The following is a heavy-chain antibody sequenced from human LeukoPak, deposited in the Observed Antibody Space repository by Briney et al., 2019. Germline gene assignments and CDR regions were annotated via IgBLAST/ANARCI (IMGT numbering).Heavy chain of an antibody. V-gene: IGHV3-7*01. CDR2: IKQAGSEK. Sequence: GGSLRLSCEASGFTFSHYGMHWVRQAPGKGLEWVANIKQAGSEKDYVDSVKGRFTISRDNSKNSLFLQMNSLSVEDTAVYYCARHNRGGDWDYWGQGTLVTVSS. J-gene: IGHJ4*02. D-gene: IGHD3-16*01. CDR3: ARHNRGGDWDY. CDR1: GFTFSHYG.